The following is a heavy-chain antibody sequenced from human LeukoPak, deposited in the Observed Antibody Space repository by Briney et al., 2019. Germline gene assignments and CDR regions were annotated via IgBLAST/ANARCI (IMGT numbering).Heavy chain of an antibody. CDR3: ATDVRRGYGGNEGFDY. D-gene: IGHD4-23*01. CDR1: GDTFSSHS. V-gene: IGHV1-24*01. Sequence: ASVKVSCKASGDTFSSHSMNWVRQAPGQGLEWMGGFDPEDGETIYAQRFQGRVTMTEDTSTDTAYMELSSLRSEDTAVYYCATDVRRGYGGNEGFDYWGQGTLVTVSS. CDR2: FDPEDGET. J-gene: IGHJ4*02.